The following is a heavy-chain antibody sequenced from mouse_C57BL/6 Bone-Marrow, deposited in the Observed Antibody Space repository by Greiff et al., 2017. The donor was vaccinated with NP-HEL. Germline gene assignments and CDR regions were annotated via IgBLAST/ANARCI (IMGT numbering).Heavy chain of an antibody. CDR3: ARNKIYYDYDGNYYAMDY. V-gene: IGHV2-2*01. J-gene: IGHJ4*01. Sequence: QVQLQQSGPGLVAPSQSLSITCTVSGFSLTSYGVHWVRQSPGKGLEWLGVIWSGGSTDYNAAFISRLSISKDNSKSQVFFKMNSLQADDTAIYYCARNKIYYDYDGNYYAMDYWGQGTSVTVSS. CDR1: GFSLTSYG. CDR2: IWSGGST. D-gene: IGHD2-4*01.